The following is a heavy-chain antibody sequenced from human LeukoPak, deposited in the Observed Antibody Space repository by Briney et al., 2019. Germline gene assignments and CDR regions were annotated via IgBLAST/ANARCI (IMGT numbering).Heavy chain of an antibody. CDR2: ISSSGTST. J-gene: IGHJ3*01. V-gene: IGHV3-48*02. Sequence: GGSLRLSCAASGFTFSDYTMNWVREAPGKGLEWVSYISSSGTSTFYADSVKGRFTIPRDNAKSSLYLQMNSLRDEDTALYYCARGGVWGQGTMVTVSS. CDR3: ARGGV. CDR1: GFTFSDYT.